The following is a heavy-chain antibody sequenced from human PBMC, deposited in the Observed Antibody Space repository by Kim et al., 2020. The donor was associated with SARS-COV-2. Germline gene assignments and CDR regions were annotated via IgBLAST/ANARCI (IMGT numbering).Heavy chain of an antibody. J-gene: IGHJ3*02. D-gene: IGHD3-3*01. CDR2: ISWNSGSI. Sequence: GGSLRLSCAASGFTFDDYAMHWVRQAPGKGLEWVSGISWNSGSIGYVDSVKGRFTISRDNAKNSLYLQMNSLRAEDTALYYCAKESGYSRDAFDIWGQGTMVTVSS. CDR1: GFTFDDYA. CDR3: AKESGYSRDAFDI. V-gene: IGHV3-9*01.